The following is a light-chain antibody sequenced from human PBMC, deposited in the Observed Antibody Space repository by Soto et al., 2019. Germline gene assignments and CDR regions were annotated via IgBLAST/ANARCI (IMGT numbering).Light chain of an antibody. V-gene: IGKV1-39*01. Sequence: DIDMTQFPSTLSASLGERVTITCRASQSIDSWLAWYQQKPGKAPKLLINAASSLRSGVPSRFSGSGSGTEFTLTISALQPEDFATYFCQQSYITPRTVGQGTKVDI. J-gene: IGKJ1*01. CDR2: AAS. CDR1: QSIDSW. CDR3: QQSYITPRT.